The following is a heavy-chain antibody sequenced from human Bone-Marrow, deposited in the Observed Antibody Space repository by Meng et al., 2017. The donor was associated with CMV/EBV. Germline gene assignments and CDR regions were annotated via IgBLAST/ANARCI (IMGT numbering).Heavy chain of an antibody. CDR2: IYPGDSDT. Sequence: KVSCKGSGYSFTSYWIGWVRQMPGKGLEWMGIIYPGDSDTRYSPSFQGQVTIPADKSISTAYLQWSSLKASDTAMYYCAYCSGGNGYYYGMDVWGQGTTVTVSS. CDR3: AYCSGGNGYYYGMDV. D-gene: IGHD3-16*01. V-gene: IGHV5-51*01. CDR1: GYSFTSYW. J-gene: IGHJ6*02.